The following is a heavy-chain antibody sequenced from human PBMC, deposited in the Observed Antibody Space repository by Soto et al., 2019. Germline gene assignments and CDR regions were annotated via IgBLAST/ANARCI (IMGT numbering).Heavy chain of an antibody. V-gene: IGHV4-39*01. CDR1: GGSISSSSYY. CDR2: IYYSGST. D-gene: IGHD6-19*01. CDR3: ARQRSGSYFDY. Sequence: SETLSLTCTVSGGSISSSSYYWGWIRQPPGKGLEWIGSIYYSGSTYYNPSLKSRVTISVDTSKNQFSLKLSSVTAADTAVYYCARQRSGSYFDYWGQGTLVTVSS. J-gene: IGHJ4*02.